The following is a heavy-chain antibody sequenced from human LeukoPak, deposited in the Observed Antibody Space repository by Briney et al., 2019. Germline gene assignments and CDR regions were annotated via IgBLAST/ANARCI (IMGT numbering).Heavy chain of an antibody. CDR3: ARRGGTNSRYDILTGYYRYYFDY. CDR2: ISSSSSYI. J-gene: IGHJ4*02. D-gene: IGHD3-9*01. CDR1: GVTFSSYS. Sequence: PGGSPRLSCAASGVTFSSYSMNWVRQAPGEGLEWVSSISSSSSYIYYADSVKGRFTISRDNAKNSLYLQMNSLRAEDTAAYYCARRGGTNSRYDILTGYYRYYFDYWGQGTLVTVSS. V-gene: IGHV3-21*01.